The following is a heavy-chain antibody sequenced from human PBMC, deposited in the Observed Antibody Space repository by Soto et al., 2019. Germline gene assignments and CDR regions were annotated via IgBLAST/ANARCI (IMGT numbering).Heavy chain of an antibody. CDR2: IYHSGST. V-gene: IGHV4-30-2*03. CDR1: GGSISSGGYS. Sequence: TSETLSLTCAVSGGSISSGGYSWSWIRQPPGKGLEWIGYIYHSGSTYYNPSLKSRVTISVDTSKNQFSLKLSSVTAADTAVYYCARHDDGWAVDYWGQGTLVTVSS. CDR3: ARHDDGWAVDY. D-gene: IGHD6-19*01. J-gene: IGHJ4*02.